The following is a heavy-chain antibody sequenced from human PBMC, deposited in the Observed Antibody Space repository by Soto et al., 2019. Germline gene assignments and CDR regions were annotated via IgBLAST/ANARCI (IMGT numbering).Heavy chain of an antibody. CDR2: IKSKTDGGTT. CDR1: GFTFSNAW. Sequence: PGGSLRLCCAASGFTFSNAWMSWVRQAPGKGLEWVGRIKSKTDGGTTDYAAPVKGRFTISRDDSKNTLYLQMNSLKTEDTAVYYCTTADYGDHEADAFDIWGQGTMVTVSS. CDR3: TTADYGDHEADAFDI. V-gene: IGHV3-15*01. J-gene: IGHJ3*02. D-gene: IGHD4-17*01.